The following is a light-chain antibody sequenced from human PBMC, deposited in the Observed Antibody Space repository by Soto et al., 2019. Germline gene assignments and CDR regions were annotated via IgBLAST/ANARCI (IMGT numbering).Light chain of an antibody. J-gene: IGLJ1*01. Sequence: QSVLTQPPSVSGAPGQRVTISCTGSSSNIGAGYDVHWYQQPPGRAPKLIIYDNKNRPSGVPDRFSGSNSGTSASLAITGLQAEDEADYYCQSFDNSLRGFYVFGTGTKVTVL. V-gene: IGLV1-40*01. CDR2: DNK. CDR1: SSNIGAGYD. CDR3: QSFDNSLRGFYV.